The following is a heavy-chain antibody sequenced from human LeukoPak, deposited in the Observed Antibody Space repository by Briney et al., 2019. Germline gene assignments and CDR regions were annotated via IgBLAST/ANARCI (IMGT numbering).Heavy chain of an antibody. CDR3: AKDSYVSGRPLHTFDV. Sequence: GGSLRLSCAASGFTFAIHAMTWVRQAPGKGLEWVSGISGDGASTHYAESVKGQFTISRDNSQNTLFLQMNSLRVEDTAIYYCAKDSYVSGRPLHTFDVWGQATMVTVSP. CDR1: GFTFAIHA. D-gene: IGHD3-10*01. V-gene: IGHV3-23*01. CDR2: ISGDGAST. J-gene: IGHJ3*01.